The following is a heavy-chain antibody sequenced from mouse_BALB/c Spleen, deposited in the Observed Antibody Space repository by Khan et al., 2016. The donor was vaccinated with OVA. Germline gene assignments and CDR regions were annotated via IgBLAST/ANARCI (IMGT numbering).Heavy chain of an antibody. CDR2: IDPSDSET. D-gene: IGHD2-2*01. V-gene: IGHV1-61*01. J-gene: IGHJ3*01. Sequence: QVQLQQPGAELVRPGASVKLSCKASGYTFTSYWMNWVKQRPGQGLEWIGMIDPSDSETHYNQMFKDKATLTVDKSSSTAYMQLSSLTSEDSAVYYGARREKYGYDPTGFAYWGQGTLVTVSA. CDR1: GYTFTSYW. CDR3: ARREKYGYDPTGFAY.